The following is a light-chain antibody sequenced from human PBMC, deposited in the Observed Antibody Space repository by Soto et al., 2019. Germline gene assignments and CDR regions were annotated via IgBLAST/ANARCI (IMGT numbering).Light chain of an antibody. J-gene: IGLJ2*01. CDR1: SSDVGGYNY. V-gene: IGLV2-11*01. CDR2: DVS. CDR3: CSYAGSYRGV. Sequence: QSVLTQPRSVSGSPGQSVTISCIGTSSDVGGYNYVSWYQQHPGKAPKLMIYDVSKRPSGVPDRFSGSKSGNTASLTISGLQAEDEADYYCCSYAGSYRGVFGGGTKLTVL.